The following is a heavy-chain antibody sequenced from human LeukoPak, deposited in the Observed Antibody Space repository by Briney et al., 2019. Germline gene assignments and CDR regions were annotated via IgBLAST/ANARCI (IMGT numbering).Heavy chain of an antibody. J-gene: IGHJ6*03. Sequence: SVKVSCKASGGTFSSYAISWVRQAPGQGLEWMGRVIPIFGIANYAQKFQGRVTITADKSTSTAYMELSSLRSEDTAVYYCARMVSDAALGYYYYMDVWGKGTTVTVSS. D-gene: IGHD3-10*01. CDR3: ARMVSDAALGYYYYMDV. V-gene: IGHV1-69*04. CDR1: GGTFSSYA. CDR2: VIPIFGIA.